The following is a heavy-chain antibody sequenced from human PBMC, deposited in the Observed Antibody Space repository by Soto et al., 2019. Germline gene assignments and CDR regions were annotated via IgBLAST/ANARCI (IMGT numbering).Heavy chain of an antibody. Sequence: SETLSLTCSVSGVSIGSHFWSRIRQAPGKGPELVGYIYHTVNTNYNPALKSRVTISMDTSENQLSLQLSSVTAADTAVYYCARLQYTVVTALDIWGQGTMVTVSS. CDR3: ARLQYTVVTALDI. CDR2: IYHTVNT. V-gene: IGHV4-59*11. CDR1: GVSIGSHF. J-gene: IGHJ3*02. D-gene: IGHD2-15*01.